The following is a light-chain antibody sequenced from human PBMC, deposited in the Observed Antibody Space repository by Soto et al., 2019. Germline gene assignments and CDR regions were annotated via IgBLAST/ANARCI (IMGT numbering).Light chain of an antibody. CDR1: QSVRSSY. V-gene: IGKV3-20*01. J-gene: IGKJ4*01. Sequence: EIALTQPPATVPQSPRAGPSLSCRASQSVRSSYLAWYQRKPGQAPRLLIYGASSRATAIPDRFSGSGSGTDFTLTISRLEPEDFAVYYCQNYGSPVTFGGGTKVDI. CDR2: GAS. CDR3: QNYGSPVT.